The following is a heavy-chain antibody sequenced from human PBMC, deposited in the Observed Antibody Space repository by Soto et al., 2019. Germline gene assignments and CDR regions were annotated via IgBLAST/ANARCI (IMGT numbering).Heavy chain of an antibody. V-gene: IGHV4-59*08. CDR2: IYYSGST. Sequence: SETLSLTCTVSGGSISTFYWSWIRQPPGKGLEWIGYIYYSGSTNYNPSLKSRVTISVDTSKNQFSLKLSSVTAADTAVYYCARQTFYNSDSSGYYGHDAFDIWGQGTMVTVSS. CDR1: GGSISTFY. D-gene: IGHD3-22*01. J-gene: IGHJ3*02. CDR3: ARQTFYNSDSSGYYGHDAFDI.